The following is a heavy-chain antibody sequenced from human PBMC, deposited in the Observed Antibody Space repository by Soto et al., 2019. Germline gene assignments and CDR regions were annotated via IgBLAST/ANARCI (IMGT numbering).Heavy chain of an antibody. CDR1: GGTFSNYG. V-gene: IGHV1-69*12. CDR2: IVPIFGA. Sequence: QVQLVQSGAEVKKPGSSVKVSCKSSGGTFSNYGFSWVRQAPGQGLECMGVIVPIFGAEHPQKFQGRVTIAADESTNAGVLERRGLRSEDTAGYYCARGGSDYEGSGYYQGHVWGQGTTGTGSS. J-gene: IGHJ6*02. CDR3: ARGGSDYEGSGYYQGHV. D-gene: IGHD3-22*01.